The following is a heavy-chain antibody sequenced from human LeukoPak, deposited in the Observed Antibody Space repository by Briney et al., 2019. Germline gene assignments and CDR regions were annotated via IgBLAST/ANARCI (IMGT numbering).Heavy chain of an antibody. J-gene: IGHJ4*02. CDR2: IKQDGTEG. CDR3: AKVAKYYYGSETYYFFEH. Sequence: GGSLRLSCAASGFTFTTYWMSWVRQAPGRGLEWVANIKQDGTEGYYVDSVKGRFTISRDNVKNSLYLQMNSLRVDDTAVYFCAKVAKYYYGSETYYFFEHWGQGTPVTASS. V-gene: IGHV3-7*01. CDR1: GFTFTTYW. D-gene: IGHD3-10*01.